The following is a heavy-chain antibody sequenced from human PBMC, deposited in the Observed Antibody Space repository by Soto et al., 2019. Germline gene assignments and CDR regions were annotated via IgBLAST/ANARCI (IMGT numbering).Heavy chain of an antibody. J-gene: IGHJ4*02. CDR3: ARYHLRCVGDCLYFDY. Sequence: EVQLVESGGGLVKPGGSLRLSCAASGFTFSSYSMNWVRQAPGKGLEWVSTISSSSSYIYYADSVKGRFTISRDNAKNSLPLQMNSLTADDTALYYCARYHLRCVGDCLYFDYWGQGTLVTVSS. CDR1: GFTFSSYS. D-gene: IGHD2-21*02. V-gene: IGHV3-21*01. CDR2: ISSSSSYI.